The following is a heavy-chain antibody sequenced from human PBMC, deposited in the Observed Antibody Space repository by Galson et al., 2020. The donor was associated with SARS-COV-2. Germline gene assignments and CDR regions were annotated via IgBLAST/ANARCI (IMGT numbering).Heavy chain of an antibody. CDR3: ATDYAINWNYVGFGY. D-gene: IGHD1-7*01. J-gene: IGHJ4*01. CDR1: GYTLTELS. V-gene: IGHV1-24*01. CDR2: FDPEDGET. Sequence: ASVKVSCKVSGYTLTELSMHWVRQAPGKGLEWMGGFDPEDGETIYAQKFQGRVTMTEATSTDTAYMELSSLRSEDTAVYYCATDYAINWNYVGFGYWGHGSLVTVSS.